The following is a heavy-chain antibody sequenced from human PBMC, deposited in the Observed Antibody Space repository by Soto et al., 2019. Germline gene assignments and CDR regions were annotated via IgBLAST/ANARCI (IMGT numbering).Heavy chain of an antibody. D-gene: IGHD2-2*01. J-gene: IGHJ4*02. CDR2: INSDGSST. V-gene: IGHV3-74*01. CDR3: ARESAFGSIVLVPAARYFDY. CDR1: GFTFSSYW. Sequence: EVQLVESGGGLVQPGGSLRLSCAASGFTFSSYWMHWVRQAPGKGLVWVSRINSDGSSTSYADSVKDRFTISRDNAKNTLYLQMNSLRAEDTAVYYCARESAFGSIVLVPAARYFDYWGQGTLVTVSS.